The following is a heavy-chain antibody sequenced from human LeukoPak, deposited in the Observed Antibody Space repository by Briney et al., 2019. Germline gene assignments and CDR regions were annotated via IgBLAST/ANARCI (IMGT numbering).Heavy chain of an antibody. CDR2: INHSGST. CDR3: ARLLQQLVQEAVDY. Sequence: TSETLSLTCAVYGGSFSGYYWSWIRQPPGKGLEWIGEINHSGSTNYNPSLKSRVTISVDTSKNQFSLKLSSVTAADTAVYYCARLLQQLVQEAVDYWGQGTLVTVSS. CDR1: GGSFSGYY. D-gene: IGHD6-6*01. J-gene: IGHJ4*02. V-gene: IGHV4-34*01.